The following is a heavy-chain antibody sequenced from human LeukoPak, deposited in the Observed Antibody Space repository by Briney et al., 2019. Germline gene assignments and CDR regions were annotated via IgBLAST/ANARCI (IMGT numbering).Heavy chain of an antibody. D-gene: IGHD3-9*01. CDR1: GGSFSGYY. V-gene: IGHV4-34*01. CDR2: INHSGST. CDR3: ARGGVRYFDWLLPYFDY. Sequence: SETLSLTCDVYGGSFSGYYWSWIRQPPGKGLEWIGEINHSGSTNYNPSLKSRVTISVDTSKNQFSLKLSSVTAADTAVYYCARGGVRYFDWLLPYFDYWGQGTLVTVSS. J-gene: IGHJ4*02.